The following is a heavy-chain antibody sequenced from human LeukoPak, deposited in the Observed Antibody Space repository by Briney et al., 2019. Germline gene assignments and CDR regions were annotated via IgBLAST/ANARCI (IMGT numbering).Heavy chain of an antibody. Sequence: SETLSLTCTVSGGSISSYYWSWIRQPPGKGLEWIGYIYYSGSTNYNPSLKSRVTISVGTSKNQFSLKLSSVTAADTAVYYCARVSGYYGPFDYWGQGTLVTVSS. J-gene: IGHJ4*02. V-gene: IGHV4-59*01. CDR2: IYYSGST. CDR3: ARVSGYYGPFDY. D-gene: IGHD3-22*01. CDR1: GGSISSYY.